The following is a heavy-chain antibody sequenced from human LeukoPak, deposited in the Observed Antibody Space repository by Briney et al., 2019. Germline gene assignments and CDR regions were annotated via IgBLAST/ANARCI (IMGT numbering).Heavy chain of an antibody. CDR3: ARVRQWLVLGAFDI. CDR1: GYTFTSYA. D-gene: IGHD6-19*01. J-gene: IGHJ3*02. V-gene: IGHV1-3*01. Sequence: ASVKVSCKASGYTFTSYAMHWVRQAPGQRLEWMGWINAGNGNTKYSQKFKGRVTITRDTSASTAYMELSSLRSEDTAVYYCARVRQWLVLGAFDIWGQGTMVTVSS. CDR2: INAGNGNT.